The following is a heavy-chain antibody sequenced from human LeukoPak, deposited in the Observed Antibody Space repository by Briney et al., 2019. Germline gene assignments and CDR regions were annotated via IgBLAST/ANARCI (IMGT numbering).Heavy chain of an antibody. D-gene: IGHD3-22*01. V-gene: IGHV4-39*01. J-gene: IGHJ4*02. CDR1: GGSISSSSYY. Sequence: SETLSLTCTVSGGSISSSSYYWGWIRQPPGKGLEWLGSIYYSGSTYYNPSLKSRITISVDTSKNQFSLKLTSVTAADTAAYYCARPNYYDSSGYFNWGQGTLVTVSS. CDR2: IYYSGST. CDR3: ARPNYYDSSGYFN.